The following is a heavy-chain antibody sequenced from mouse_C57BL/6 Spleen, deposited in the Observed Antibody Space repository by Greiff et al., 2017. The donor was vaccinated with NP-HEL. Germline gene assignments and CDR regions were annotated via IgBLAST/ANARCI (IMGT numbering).Heavy chain of an antibody. D-gene: IGHD1-1*01. CDR3: ARSESYYYGSSGGYFDC. CDR2: IYPRSGNT. Sequence: QVQLQQSGAELARPGASVKLSCKASGYTFTSYGISWVKQRTGQGLEWIGEIYPRSGNTYYNEKFKGKATLTADKSSSTAYMELRSLTSEDSAVCCCARSESYYYGSSGGYFDCWGQGTTLTVSS. V-gene: IGHV1-81*01. CDR1: GYTFTSYG. J-gene: IGHJ2*01.